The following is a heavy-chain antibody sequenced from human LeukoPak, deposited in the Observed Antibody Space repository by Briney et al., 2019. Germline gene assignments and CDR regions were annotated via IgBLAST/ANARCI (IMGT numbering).Heavy chain of an antibody. Sequence: SETLSLTCAVYGGSFSGYYWSWIRQPPGKGLEWLGEINHSGSTNYNPSLKSRVPISVDTSKNQFSLKLSSVSAAHTAVYHCARGRGGRGVWLVPVDYWGQGTLVTVSS. CDR1: GGSFSGYY. CDR2: INHSGST. CDR3: ARGRGGRGVWLVPVDY. J-gene: IGHJ4*02. V-gene: IGHV4-34*01. D-gene: IGHD6-19*01.